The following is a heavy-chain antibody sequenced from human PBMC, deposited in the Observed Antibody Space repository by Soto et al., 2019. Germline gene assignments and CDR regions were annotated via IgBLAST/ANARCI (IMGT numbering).Heavy chain of an antibody. J-gene: IGHJ6*02. CDR1: GGTFSSYA. CDR2: IIPISGTA. V-gene: IGHV1-69*01. D-gene: IGHD2-2*01. CDR3: ARSQGSNTSLETYYYYYCGMDV. Sequence: QVQLVQSGAEVKKPGSSVKVSCKASGGTFSSYAISWVRQAPGQGLEWMGGIIPISGTANYAPKFQGRVTTTADESTSTAYMELTSLDSEDTALYYSARSQGSNTSLETYYYYYCGMDVWGQGTTVTISS.